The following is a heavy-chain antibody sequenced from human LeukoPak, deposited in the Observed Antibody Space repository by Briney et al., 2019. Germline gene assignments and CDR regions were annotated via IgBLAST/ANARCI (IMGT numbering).Heavy chain of an antibody. CDR3: ARHWNY. J-gene: IGHJ4*02. CDR1: GGSISSSSYS. D-gene: IGHD3-3*01. CDR2: IYYSGNT. V-gene: IGHV4-39*01. Sequence: SETLSLSCTVSGGSISSSSYSWGWIRQPPGKGLEWIGSIYYSGNTHYNPSLKSRVTISVDTSKNQFSLKLSSVTAADTAVYYCARHWNYWGQGTLVTVSS.